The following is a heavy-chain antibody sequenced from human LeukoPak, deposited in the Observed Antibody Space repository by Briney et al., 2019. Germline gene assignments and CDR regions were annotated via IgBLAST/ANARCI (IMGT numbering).Heavy chain of an antibody. J-gene: IGHJ4*02. Sequence: SETLSLTCALSGYSISSGYYWGWIRPPPRQGREWIAIFYHSGITSYNPSLTSRVTTSVDTTKKKFSLKLSSVTAADTAVYYCARREDCSGASCSKYFDYWGQGTLVTVSA. CDR3: ARREDCSGASCSKYFDY. CDR2: FYHSGIT. CDR1: GYSISSGYY. V-gene: IGHV4-38-2*01. D-gene: IGHD2-2*01.